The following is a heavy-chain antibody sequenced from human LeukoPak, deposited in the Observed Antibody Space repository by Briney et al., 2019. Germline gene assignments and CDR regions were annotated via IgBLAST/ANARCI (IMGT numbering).Heavy chain of an antibody. CDR1: VGTVSSYA. CDR2: IIPIFGTA. CDR3: ARGNPSFGDPGYYYYMDV. D-gene: IGHD2-21*02. V-gene: IGHV1-69*13. Sequence: GASVKVSCKASVGTVSSYAISWVRQAPGQGLEWMGGIIPIFGTANYAQKFQGRVTITADESTSTAYMELSSLRSEDTAVYYCARGNPSFGDPGYYYYMDVWGKGTTVTISS. J-gene: IGHJ6*03.